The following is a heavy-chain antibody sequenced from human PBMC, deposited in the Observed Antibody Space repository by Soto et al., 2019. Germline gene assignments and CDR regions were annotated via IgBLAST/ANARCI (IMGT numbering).Heavy chain of an antibody. CDR2: MSYEGSNE. Sequence: QVQLVESGGGVVQPGRSLRLSCAASGFGFSNYAMQWVRQAPGKGLEWVAAMSYEGSNEYYADSVKGRFTISRDNSKNTLYLQMNSLRAEDTAVYYCARDDYGAVFDPWGQGTLVTVSS. J-gene: IGHJ5*02. V-gene: IGHV3-30-3*01. CDR1: GFGFSNYA. CDR3: ARDDYGAVFDP. D-gene: IGHD4-17*01.